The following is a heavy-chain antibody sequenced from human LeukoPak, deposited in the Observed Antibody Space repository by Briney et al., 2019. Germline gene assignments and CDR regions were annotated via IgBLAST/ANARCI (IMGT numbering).Heavy chain of an antibody. CDR1: GFYFSGYS. CDR2: INSGSTYM. Sequence: GGSLRLSCAASGFYFSGYSMNWVRQAPGKGLEWVSSINSGSTYMYYADSVKGRFTISRDNAKKSLYLQMNSLRAEDTAVYYCARDGGITVAGSTWDYWGQGTLVTVSS. CDR3: ARDGGITVAGSTWDY. D-gene: IGHD6-19*01. V-gene: IGHV3-21*01. J-gene: IGHJ4*02.